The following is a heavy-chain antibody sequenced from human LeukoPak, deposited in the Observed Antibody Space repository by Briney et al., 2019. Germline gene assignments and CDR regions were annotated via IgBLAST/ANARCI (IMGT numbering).Heavy chain of an antibody. V-gene: IGHV1-2*02. CDR2: INPNSGGT. J-gene: IGHJ4*02. CDR1: GYTFTGYY. CDR3: ARDYCSSTSCLDY. Sequence: ASVKVSCKASGYTFTGYYMHWVRQAPGQGLEWMGWINPNSGGTNYAQKFQGRVTMTRDTSISTAYMELSRLRSDDTAAYYCARDYCSSTSCLDYWGQGTLVTVSS. D-gene: IGHD2-2*01.